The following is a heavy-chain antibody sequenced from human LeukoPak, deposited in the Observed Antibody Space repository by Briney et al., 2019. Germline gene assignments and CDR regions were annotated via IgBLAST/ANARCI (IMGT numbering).Heavy chain of an antibody. V-gene: IGHV4-4*07. J-gene: IGHJ4*02. CDR3: AREVRCSTTRCYGLFDY. D-gene: IGHD2-2*01. CDR2: IYSSGSV. CDR1: GGSISSYY. Sequence: SETLSLTCTVSGGSISSYYWSWIRQPAGKGLEWIGHIYSSGSVNYNSSLKSRVTMSVDTSKNQFSLKVVSVTAADTAVYYCAREVRCSTTRCYGLFDYWGQGILVTVSS.